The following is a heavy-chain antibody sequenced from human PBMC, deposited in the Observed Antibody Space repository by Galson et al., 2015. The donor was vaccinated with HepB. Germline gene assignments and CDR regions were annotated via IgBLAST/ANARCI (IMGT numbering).Heavy chain of an antibody. D-gene: IGHD1/OR15-1a*01. V-gene: IGHV3-7*01. Sequence: SLRLSCAASGFTFTGYWMAWVRHAPGKGLEWVANTHPDGSEEYYLDSVRGRFTISRDNAKNSLYLQMNGLRTEDTALYYCARGNNPEYWGQGTLVTVSS. CDR2: THPDGSEE. CDR3: ARGNNPEY. J-gene: IGHJ4*02. CDR1: GFTFTGYW.